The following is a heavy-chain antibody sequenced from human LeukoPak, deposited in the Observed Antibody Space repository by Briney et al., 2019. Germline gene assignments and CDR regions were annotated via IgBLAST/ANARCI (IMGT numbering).Heavy chain of an antibody. D-gene: IGHD6-13*01. V-gene: IGHV1-24*01. J-gene: IGHJ5*02. CDR1: GYTFSSYY. CDR2: FDPEDGET. CDR3: ATAGGSSSWYGWFDP. Sequence: ASVKVSCKASGYTFSSYYMHWVRQAPGKGLEWMGGFDPEDGETIYAQKFQGRVTMTEDTSTDTAYMELSSLRSEDTAVYYCATAGGSSSWYGWFDPWGQGTLVTVSS.